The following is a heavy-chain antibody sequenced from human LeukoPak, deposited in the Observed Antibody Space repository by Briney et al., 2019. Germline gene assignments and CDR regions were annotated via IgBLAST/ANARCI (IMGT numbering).Heavy chain of an antibody. V-gene: IGHV4-59*01. CDR3: ARVGVMATVNGYRYHSLDV. J-gene: IGHJ6*02. D-gene: IGHD3-16*01. CDR1: GGSISSYY. CDR2: IYYSGST. Sequence: SETLSLTCTVSGGSISSYYWSWIRQPPGKGLEWIGYIYYSGSTNYNPSLKSRVTISVDTSKNQFSLKLSSVTAADTAVYYCARVGVMATVNGYRYHSLDVWGQGTTVAVSS.